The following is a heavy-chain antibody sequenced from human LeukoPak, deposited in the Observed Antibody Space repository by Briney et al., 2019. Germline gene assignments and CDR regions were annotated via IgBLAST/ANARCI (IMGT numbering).Heavy chain of an antibody. Sequence: PGGSLRLSCAASGFTFSIYAMTWVRQAPGKGLEWVAFISYDGTNEYYADSVRGRFTISRDNSKNTLYLQMNSLRAEDTAVYYCARDLRGGGGSSSSPAWGQGTLVTVSS. V-gene: IGHV3-30*04. D-gene: IGHD6-6*01. CDR2: ISYDGTNE. CDR3: ARDLRGGGGSSSSPA. CDR1: GFTFSIYA. J-gene: IGHJ5*02.